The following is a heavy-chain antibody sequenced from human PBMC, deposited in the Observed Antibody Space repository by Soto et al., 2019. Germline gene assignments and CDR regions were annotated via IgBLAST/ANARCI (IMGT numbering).Heavy chain of an antibody. Sequence: SQTMSVTCRVAGGSISSSGYYRGWIRQPPGKGLEWIGSIYYSGSTYYNPSLKSRVTISVDTSKNQFSLKLSSVTAADTAVYYCVRFWPPPDYGILTTYSDAFDHWGQGTLVTVSS. D-gene: IGHD3-9*01. CDR3: VRFWPPPDYGILTTYSDAFDH. V-gene: IGHV4-39*01. J-gene: IGHJ4*02. CDR1: GGSISSSGYY. CDR2: IYYSGST.